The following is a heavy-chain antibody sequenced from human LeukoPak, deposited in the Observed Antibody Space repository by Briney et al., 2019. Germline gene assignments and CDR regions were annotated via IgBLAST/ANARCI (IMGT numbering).Heavy chain of an antibody. Sequence: ASVKVSCKASGGTFSSYAISWVRQAPGQGLEWMGGIIPNSGGTNYAQKFQGRVTMTRDTSISTAYMELSRLRSDDTAVYYCARGRGYSFEIAFDIWGQGTMVTVSS. D-gene: IGHD5-18*01. CDR3: ARGRGYSFEIAFDI. J-gene: IGHJ3*02. CDR1: GGTFSSYA. CDR2: IIPNSGGT. V-gene: IGHV1-2*02.